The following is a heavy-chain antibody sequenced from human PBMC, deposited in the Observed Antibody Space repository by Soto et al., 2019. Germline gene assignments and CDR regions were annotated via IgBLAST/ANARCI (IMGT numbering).Heavy chain of an antibody. CDR1: GFTFSSYW. J-gene: IGHJ4*02. V-gene: IGHV3-7*02. Sequence: PGGSLRLSCAATGFTFSSYWMSWVRQAPGKGLEWVANIKPDGSEKWYVDSVKGRFTISRDNAKNSLYLQMNSLRDEDTAVYYCARGLIHTATFAIDYWGQGTLVTVSS. D-gene: IGHD4-17*01. CDR3: ARGLIHTATFAIDY. CDR2: IKPDGSEK.